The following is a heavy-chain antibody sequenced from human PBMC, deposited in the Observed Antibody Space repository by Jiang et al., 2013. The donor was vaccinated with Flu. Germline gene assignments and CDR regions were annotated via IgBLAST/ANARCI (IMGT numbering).Heavy chain of an antibody. CDR1: GFTFRTYE. J-gene: IGHJ5*02. Sequence: VQLLESGGGLVQPGGSLRLSCAGSGFTFRTYEMNWVRQAPGKGLEWVSYISSGGSTIYYADSVKGRFTISRDNAKNSLYLQMNSLRVEDTAIYYCASPSNGFDPWGQGTLVTVSS. CDR3: ASPSNGFDP. CDR2: ISSGGSTI. V-gene: IGHV3-48*03.